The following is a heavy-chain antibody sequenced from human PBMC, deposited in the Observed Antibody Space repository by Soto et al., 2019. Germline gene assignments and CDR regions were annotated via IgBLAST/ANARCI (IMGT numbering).Heavy chain of an antibody. Sequence: QVQLVQSGAEVKRPGSSVKVSCKASGDTFNFYSINWVRQAPGLGLEWMGRVNPIVRMSNYAQKFQGRVTMTAHKSTSTAYMDLSSLRSEDTAIYYCASSYGSGYRAFDYWGQGALVTVSS. CDR3: ASSYGSGYRAFDY. D-gene: IGHD3-10*01. CDR1: GDTFNFYS. CDR2: VNPIVRMS. V-gene: IGHV1-69*02. J-gene: IGHJ4*02.